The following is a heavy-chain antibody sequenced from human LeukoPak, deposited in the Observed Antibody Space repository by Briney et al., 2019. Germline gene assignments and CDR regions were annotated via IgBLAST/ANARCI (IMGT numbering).Heavy chain of an antibody. CDR1: GGPFSGYY. Sequence: PSETLSLTCAVYGGPFSGYYWSWIRQPPGKGLEWIGEINHSGSTNYNPSLKSRVTISVDTSKNQFSLKLSSVTAADTAVYYCASICSSTSCSKAGYWGQGTLVTVSS. V-gene: IGHV4-34*01. CDR3: ASICSSTSCSKAGY. CDR2: INHSGST. J-gene: IGHJ4*02. D-gene: IGHD2-2*01.